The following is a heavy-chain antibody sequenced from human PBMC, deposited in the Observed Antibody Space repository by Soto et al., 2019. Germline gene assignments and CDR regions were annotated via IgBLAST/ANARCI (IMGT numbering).Heavy chain of an antibody. J-gene: IGHJ4*02. CDR2: IYYSGST. CDR1: GGSVSSGCYD. D-gene: IGHD2-2*01. Sequence: TLSLPCTVSGGSVSSGCYDWSWSRQHPGKGMEWIGYIYYSGSTYYKPYLKSRVNISLETSKNKFSLKLSSVNAAETALYYCARTKYCSSTSCYYFDYWGQGTLATVSS. V-gene: IGHV4-31*03. CDR3: ARTKYCSSTSCYYFDY.